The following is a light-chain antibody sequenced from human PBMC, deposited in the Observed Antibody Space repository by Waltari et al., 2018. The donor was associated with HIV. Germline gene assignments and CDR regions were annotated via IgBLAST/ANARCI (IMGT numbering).Light chain of an antibody. CDR2: DAS. CDR3: QHYGTSLPST. V-gene: IGKV3-20*01. Sequence: LTQSPGTLSFSPVQRDAVSRRASETIANAYLAWYQQKSGQAPRLLIYDASHRATDIPDRFTGSGSGTDFTLTISRLEPEDFAVYFCQHYGTSLPSTFGGGTKVEIK. J-gene: IGKJ4*01. CDR1: ETIANAY.